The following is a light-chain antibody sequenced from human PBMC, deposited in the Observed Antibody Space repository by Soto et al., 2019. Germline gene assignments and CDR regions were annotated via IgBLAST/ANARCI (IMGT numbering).Light chain of an antibody. CDR3: EQYGSSPRT. J-gene: IGKJ1*01. Sequence: EIVLPPYTTPLSLSPGERSTLSCMASQTISSNYFPWYQQIPGQAPRLLISGISTRATGIPDRFSGSGSGTDFTLTISRLEPGDFAVYCCEQYGSSPRTFGQVTNVDIK. V-gene: IGKV3-20*01. CDR1: QTISSNY. CDR2: GIS.